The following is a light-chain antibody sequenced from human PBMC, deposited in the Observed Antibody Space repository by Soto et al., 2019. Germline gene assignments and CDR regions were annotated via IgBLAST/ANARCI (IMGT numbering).Light chain of an antibody. CDR3: QHYNNWPLT. V-gene: IGKV3-15*01. CDR2: ATS. Sequence: ENVLTQSPGTLSLSPGERATLSCKTSQSVSNNYLAWYQQKPGQTPRLLIYATSTRATGIPARFSGSGSGTEFTLTISSLQSEDFAVYYCQHYNNWPLTFVRGTKVDIK. CDR1: QSVSNN. J-gene: IGKJ4*01.